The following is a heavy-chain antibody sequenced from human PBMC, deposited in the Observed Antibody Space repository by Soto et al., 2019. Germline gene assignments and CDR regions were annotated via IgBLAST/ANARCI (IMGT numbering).Heavy chain of an antibody. CDR1: GFTFSDYS. CDR3: ARGMPYCSSPSCYEYYFDF. Sequence: EVQLVESGGGLVQPGGSLRLSCAASGFTFSDYSVNWVRQAPGKGLEWLSYISSSSSAIYYADSVKGRFTISRDNAKNSLYLEMNRLRAEDTAVYYCARGMPYCSSPSCYEYYFDFWGQGTLVTVSS. J-gene: IGHJ4*02. CDR2: ISSSSSAI. V-gene: IGHV3-48*01. D-gene: IGHD2-2*01.